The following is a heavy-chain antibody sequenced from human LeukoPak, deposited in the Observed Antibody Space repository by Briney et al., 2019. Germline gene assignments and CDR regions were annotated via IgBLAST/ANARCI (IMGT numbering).Heavy chain of an antibody. CDR2: INAYNGNT. CDR3: ARSEGGYDPYYYYYYMDV. Sequence: ASVKVSCKASGYTFTSYGISWVRQAPGHGLEWMGWINAYNGNTNYAQKLQGRVTMTTDTSTSTAYMELRSLRSDDTAVYYCARSEGGYDPYYYYYYMDVWGKGTTVTVSS. CDR1: GYTFTSYG. J-gene: IGHJ6*03. D-gene: IGHD5-12*01. V-gene: IGHV1-18*01.